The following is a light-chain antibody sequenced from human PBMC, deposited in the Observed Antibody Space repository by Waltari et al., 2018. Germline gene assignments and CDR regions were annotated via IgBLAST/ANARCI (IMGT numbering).Light chain of an antibody. CDR3: QQYYNTPLT. CDR2: WGS. CDR1: ESVLYSRNNKDH. J-gene: IGKJ4*01. Sequence: DIVMTQSPESLAVSLGERATINCKSSESVLYSRNNKDHLAWYQQKPGQRPKLLIYWGSTRESGVPDRFSGSGSETEFTLTINSLQAEDVAVYFCQQYYNTPLTFGGGTKVEIK. V-gene: IGKV4-1*01.